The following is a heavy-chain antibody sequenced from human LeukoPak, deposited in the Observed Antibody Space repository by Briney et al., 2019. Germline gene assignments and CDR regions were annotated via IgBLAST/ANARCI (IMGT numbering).Heavy chain of an antibody. J-gene: IGHJ1*01. Sequence: SETLSLTCTVSGYSISSGYYWGWIRQPPGKGLEWIGYIYYSGNTKYNPSLESRVTVSVDTSKNQFSLKMTSVTAADTAIYFCAREGSTGLDIWGQGTPVAVSS. V-gene: IGHV4-38-2*02. D-gene: IGHD3-10*01. CDR3: AREGSTGLDI. CDR1: GYSISSGYY. CDR2: IYYSGNT.